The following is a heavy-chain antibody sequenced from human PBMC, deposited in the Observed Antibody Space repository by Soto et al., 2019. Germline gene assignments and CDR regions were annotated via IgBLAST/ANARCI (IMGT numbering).Heavy chain of an antibody. CDR1: GGSFSGCY. J-gene: IGHJ6*03. V-gene: IGHV4-34*01. D-gene: IGHD1-7*01. Sequence: PSETLSLTCAVYGGSFSGCYWSWIRQPPGKGLEWIGEINHSGSTNYNPSLKSRVTISVDTSKNQFSLHLNSVTPEDTAVYYCAGTTSLQWYYMDVWDTGTTVTVSS. CDR2: INHSGST. CDR3: AGTTSLQWYYMDV.